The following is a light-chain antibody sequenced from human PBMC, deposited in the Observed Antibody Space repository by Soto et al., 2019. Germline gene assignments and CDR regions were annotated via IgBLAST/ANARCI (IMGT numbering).Light chain of an antibody. CDR3: SSYASSSTF. CDR1: SSDVGGYNY. V-gene: IGLV2-14*01. Sequence: QSALTQPASVSGSPGQTITISCTGTSSDVGGYNYVSWYQQHPGKAPKLIIYEVSNRPSGVSNRFSGSKSGNTASLTISGLQAEDEADYYCSSYASSSTFFGGGTKLTVL. CDR2: EVS. J-gene: IGLJ2*01.